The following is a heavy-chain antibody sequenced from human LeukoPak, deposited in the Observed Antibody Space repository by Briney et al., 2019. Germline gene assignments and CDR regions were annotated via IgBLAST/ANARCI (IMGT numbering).Heavy chain of an antibody. CDR2: ISGSGGST. J-gene: IGHJ4*02. CDR1: GFTFSSYA. D-gene: IGHD2-2*01. V-gene: IGHV3-23*01. CDR3: AKTGLYCSSTSCYRPFDY. Sequence: GSLRPSCAASGFTFSSYAMSWVRQAPGKGLEWVSAISGSGGSTYYADSVKGRFIISRDNSKNTLYLQMNSLRAEDTAVYYCAKTGLYCSSTSCYRPFDYWGQGTLVTVSS.